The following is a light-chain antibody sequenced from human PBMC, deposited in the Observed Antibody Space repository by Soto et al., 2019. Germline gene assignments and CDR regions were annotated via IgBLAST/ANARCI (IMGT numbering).Light chain of an antibody. V-gene: IGKV3-15*01. Sequence: EIVMTQSPATLSVFPGERATLSCRSSQSVSRHVAWYQQTPGQAPRLLIYGSFTRATGIPARFSGSGSGTEFTLLISSLQSEDFSVYYCQQYNHLPSRTFGQGTKLEI. CDR2: GSF. J-gene: IGKJ2*01. CDR1: QSVSRH. CDR3: QQYNHLPSRT.